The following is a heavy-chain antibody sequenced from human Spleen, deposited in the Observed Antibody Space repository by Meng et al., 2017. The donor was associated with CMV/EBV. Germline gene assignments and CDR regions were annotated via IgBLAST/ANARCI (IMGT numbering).Heavy chain of an antibody. CDR2: IYWDDDK. CDR1: GFSLSTSGVG. Sequence: QITLKESGPTLVKPXXXXTLTCTFSGFSLSTSGVGVGWIRQPPGKALEWLALIYWDDDKRYSPSLKSRLTITKDTSKNQVVLTMTNMDPVDTATYYCAHKVDKNWFDPWGQGTLVTVSS. D-gene: IGHD5-12*01. V-gene: IGHV2-5*02. CDR3: AHKVDKNWFDP. J-gene: IGHJ5*02.